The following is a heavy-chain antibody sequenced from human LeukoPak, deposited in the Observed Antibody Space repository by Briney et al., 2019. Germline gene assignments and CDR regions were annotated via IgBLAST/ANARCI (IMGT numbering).Heavy chain of an antibody. Sequence: PGGSLRLSCAASGFTFSSYGMSWVRQAPGKGLEWVSAISGSGGSTYYADSVKGRFTISRDNSKNTLYLQMNSLRAEDTAVYYCAKAGGYSSSWYYFDYWGQGTLVTVSS. CDR1: GFTFSSYG. J-gene: IGHJ4*02. V-gene: IGHV3-23*01. CDR3: AKAGGYSSSWYYFDY. CDR2: ISGSGGST. D-gene: IGHD6-13*01.